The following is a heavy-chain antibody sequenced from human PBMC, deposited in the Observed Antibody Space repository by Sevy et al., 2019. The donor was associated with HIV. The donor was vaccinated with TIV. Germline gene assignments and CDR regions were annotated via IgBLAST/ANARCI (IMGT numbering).Heavy chain of an antibody. Sequence: GESLKISCAASGFTFSDYYMSWIRQAPGKGLEWVSYISSSGSTIYYADSVKGRFTISRDNAKNSLYLQMNSLRAEDTAVYYCARDLQYNWNDGGAFDIWGQGTMVTVSS. CDR2: ISSSGSTI. D-gene: IGHD1-1*01. V-gene: IGHV3-11*01. J-gene: IGHJ3*02. CDR1: GFTFSDYY. CDR3: ARDLQYNWNDGGAFDI.